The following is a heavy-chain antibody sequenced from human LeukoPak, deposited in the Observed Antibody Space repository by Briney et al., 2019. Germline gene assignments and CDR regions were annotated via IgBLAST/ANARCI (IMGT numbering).Heavy chain of an antibody. D-gene: IGHD2-2*01. Sequence: AGGSLRLSCAASGFTFSSYAMHWVRQAPGKGLEWVAIISSDESNKNYADSVKGRFIISRDNSKNTLYLQMNSLRAEDTAVYYCAKETYCSSTSCYHDWGQGTLVTVSS. CDR2: ISSDESNK. V-gene: IGHV3-30-3*01. CDR1: GFTFSSYA. J-gene: IGHJ4*02. CDR3: AKETYCSSTSCYHD.